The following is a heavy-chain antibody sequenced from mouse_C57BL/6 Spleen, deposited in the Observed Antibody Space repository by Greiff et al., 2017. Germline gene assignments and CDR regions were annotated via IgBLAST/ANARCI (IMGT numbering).Heavy chain of an antibody. CDR3: ARWGLRRGFDY. CDR1: GYTFTSYW. CDR2: IDPSDSET. J-gene: IGHJ2*01. Sequence: QVQLQQSGAELMKPGASVKLSCKASGYTFTSYWMHWVKQRPIQGLEWIGNIDPSDSETHYNQKFKDKATLTVDKSSSTAYMQLSSLTSEDSAVFYCARWGLRRGFDYWGQGTTLTVSS. V-gene: IGHV1-52*01. D-gene: IGHD2-4*01.